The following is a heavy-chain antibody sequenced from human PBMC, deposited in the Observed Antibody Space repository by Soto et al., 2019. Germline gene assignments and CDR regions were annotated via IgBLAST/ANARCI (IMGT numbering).Heavy chain of an antibody. V-gene: IGHV4-4*02. Sequence: PSETLSLTCAVSGGSISSSNWWSWVRQPPGKGLEWIGEIYHSGSTNYNPSLKSRVTISVDKSKNQFSLKLSSVTAADTAVYYCARPNPGSNHGYYYYGLDVWGQGTTVTVSS. CDR2: IYHSGST. J-gene: IGHJ6*02. CDR1: GGSISSSNW. CDR3: ARPNPGSNHGYYYYGLDV. D-gene: IGHD2-8*01.